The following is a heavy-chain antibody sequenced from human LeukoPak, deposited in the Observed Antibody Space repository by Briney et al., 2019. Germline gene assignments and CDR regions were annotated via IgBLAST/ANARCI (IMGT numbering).Heavy chain of an antibody. Sequence: PSETLSLTCTVSGGSINNNYWSWIRQPAGKGLEWIGRIHSGGSTHYNPSLRGRGTISVDASKNQSSLNLSSVTAADTAVYFCARETYCYDSSGYTIGNSFDIWGQGTMVTVSS. J-gene: IGHJ3*02. V-gene: IGHV4-4*07. D-gene: IGHD3-22*01. CDR3: ARETYCYDSSGYTIGNSFDI. CDR1: GGSINNNY. CDR2: IHSGGST.